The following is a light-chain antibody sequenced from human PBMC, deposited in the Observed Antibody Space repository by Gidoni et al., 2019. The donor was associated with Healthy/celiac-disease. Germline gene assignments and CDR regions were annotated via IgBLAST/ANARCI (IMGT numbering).Light chain of an antibody. CDR2: AAS. CDR1: QSISSY. V-gene: IGKV1-39*01. Sequence: VKTKEPPSSLSASVGDRVTITCRASQSISSYLNWYQQKPGKAPKLLIYAASSLQSGVPSRFSGSGSGTDFPLTISSLQPEDFATYYCKQSYSTPRTFGQGTKVEIK. J-gene: IGKJ1*01. CDR3: KQSYSTPRT.